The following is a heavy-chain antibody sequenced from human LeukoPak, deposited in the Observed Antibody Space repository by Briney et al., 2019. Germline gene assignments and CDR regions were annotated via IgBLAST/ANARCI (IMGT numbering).Heavy chain of an antibody. CDR2: INHSGST. CDR3: ARAPGFWSAKPFHYYGMDV. D-gene: IGHD3-3*01. Sequence: SKTLSLTCAVYGGSFSGYYWSWIRQPPGKGLEWIGEINHSGSTNYNPSLKSRVTISVDTSKNQFSLKLSSVTAADTAVYYCARAPGFWSAKPFHYYGMDVWGQGTTVTVSS. V-gene: IGHV4-34*01. CDR1: GGSFSGYY. J-gene: IGHJ6*02.